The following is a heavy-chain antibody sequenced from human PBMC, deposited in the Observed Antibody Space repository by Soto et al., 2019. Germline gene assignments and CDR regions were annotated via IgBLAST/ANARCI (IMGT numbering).Heavy chain of an antibody. J-gene: IGHJ2*01. CDR1: GFSFSYSA. Sequence: GGSLRLSCEASGFSFSYSAMHWVRQAPGEGLEWVAVVSNDGSNAYYADSVKGRFTISRDNPNFMLYLQMYSLRAEDSAVYYCARGVMDETTDNHLWYFDLWGRGTLVTVSS. CDR3: ARGVMDETTDNHLWYFDL. V-gene: IGHV3-30*04. D-gene: IGHD2-8*01. CDR2: VSNDGSNA.